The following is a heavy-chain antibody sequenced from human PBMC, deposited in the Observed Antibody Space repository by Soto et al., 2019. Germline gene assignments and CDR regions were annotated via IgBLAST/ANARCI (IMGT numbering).Heavy chain of an antibody. CDR2: ISSNGRHI. CDR1: GFSFNAYE. Sequence: GGSLRLSCAASGFSFNAYEMNWVRQAPGKGLEWISYISSNGRHIFYADSLQGRFTISRDNAKSSLSLQINSLRAEDTAIYYCVREGPDSRGPVGTTDICGQGPMLTVS. J-gene: IGHJ3*02. CDR3: VREGPDSRGPVGTTDI. V-gene: IGHV3-48*03. D-gene: IGHD3-22*01.